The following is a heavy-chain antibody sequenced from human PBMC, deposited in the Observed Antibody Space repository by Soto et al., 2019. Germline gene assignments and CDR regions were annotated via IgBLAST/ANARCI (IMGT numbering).Heavy chain of an antibody. J-gene: IGHJ6*02. D-gene: IGHD3-22*01. CDR1: GGTFSSYA. Sequence: QVQLVQSGAEVKKPGSSVKVSCKASGGTFSSYAISWVRQSPGQGLEWMGGIIPIFGTANYAQKFQGRVTITADESTGTAYMELSSLKCEDTAVYYCARGYYYDSSGRNYYYYYGMDVWGQGTTVTVSS. CDR3: ARGYYYDSSGRNYYYYYGMDV. V-gene: IGHV1-69*01. CDR2: IIPIFGTA.